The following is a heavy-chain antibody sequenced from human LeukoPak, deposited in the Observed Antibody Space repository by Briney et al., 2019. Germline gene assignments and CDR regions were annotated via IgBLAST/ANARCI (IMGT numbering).Heavy chain of an antibody. V-gene: IGHV4-61*08. CDR3: ARSPSGYRFDS. D-gene: IGHD3-22*01. Sequence: PSEILSLTCAVSGDSVNRVAIFWTWLRKPPGKGLEWIGYISNSGSTNYHPSLKSRVTISSVTSKTQFTLKLTSVTAADTAVYYCARSPSGYRFDSWGQGTLVTVSS. CDR1: GDSVNRVAIF. CDR2: ISNSGST. J-gene: IGHJ4*02.